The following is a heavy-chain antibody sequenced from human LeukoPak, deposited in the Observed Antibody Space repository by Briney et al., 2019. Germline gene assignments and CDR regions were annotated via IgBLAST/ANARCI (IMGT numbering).Heavy chain of an antibody. J-gene: IGHJ4*02. CDR1: GFTFSNNY. V-gene: IGHV3-53*01. D-gene: IGHD3-10*01. Sequence: GGSLRLSCAASGFTFSNNYMSWVRQPPGKELEWVSLIYSAGRTFYSDAAKGGFTISRDNSKNTLYLQMNSLRAEDTAIYYCAGGHEALGYWGQGTLVAVSS. CDR3: AGGHEALGY. CDR2: IYSAGRT.